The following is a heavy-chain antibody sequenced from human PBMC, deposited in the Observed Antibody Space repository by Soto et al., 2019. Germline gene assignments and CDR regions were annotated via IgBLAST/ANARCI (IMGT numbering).Heavy chain of an antibody. CDR2: VHYSGTT. D-gene: IGHD3-22*01. CDR3: ARVPAEQYDMRSKGKRFFDY. CDR1: GGSMVGYY. Sequence: SETLSLTCIVSGGSMVGYYWNWVRQPPGKGLEWIGYVHYSGTTHYNPSFESRISISIDTSKSEVSLRLHSVTAADTAVFYCARVPAEQYDMRSKGKRFFDYWGQGTLVTVSS. J-gene: IGHJ4*02. V-gene: IGHV4-59*01.